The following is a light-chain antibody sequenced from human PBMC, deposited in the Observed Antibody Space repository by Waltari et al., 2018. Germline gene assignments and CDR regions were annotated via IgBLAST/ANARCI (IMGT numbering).Light chain of an antibody. V-gene: IGKV3-20*01. Sequence: EIVLTQSPDTLSLSPGDRAALPCRASQSLSSSYLAWYQQKPGQAPRLLIYGASSRATGIPDRFSGSGSETDFTLTISRLEPEDFAVYYCQQYDSTPYTFGQGTKLEIK. J-gene: IGKJ2*01. CDR3: QQYDSTPYT. CDR1: QSLSSSY. CDR2: GAS.